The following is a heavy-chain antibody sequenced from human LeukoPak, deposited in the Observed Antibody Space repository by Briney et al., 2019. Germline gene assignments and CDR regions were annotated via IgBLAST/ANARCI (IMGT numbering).Heavy chain of an antibody. D-gene: IGHD3-22*01. CDR3: AKGGGRYYDSSGYYPHDAFDI. Sequence: GGSLRLSCAASGFTFSNYWMTWVRQAPGKGLEWVSAISGSGGSTYYADSVKGRFTISRDNSKNTLYLQMNSLRAEDTAVYYCAKGGGRYYDSSGYYPHDAFDIWGRGTMVTVSS. J-gene: IGHJ3*02. CDR2: ISGSGGST. V-gene: IGHV3-23*01. CDR1: GFTFSNYW.